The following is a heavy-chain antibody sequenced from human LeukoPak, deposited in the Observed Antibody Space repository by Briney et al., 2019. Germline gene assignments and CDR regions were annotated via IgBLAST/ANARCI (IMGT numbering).Heavy chain of an antibody. CDR1: GFTFSSYA. CDR2: ISGSGGST. V-gene: IGHV3-23*01. D-gene: IGHD6-13*01. CDR3: AKDGQQLVIFYYFDY. J-gene: IGHJ4*02. Sequence: GGSLRLSCAASGFTFSSYAMSWVRQAPGKGLEWVSAISGSGGSTYYADSVKGRFTISRDNSKNTLYLQMNSLRAEDTAVYYCAKDGQQLVIFYYFDYWGQGTLVTVSS.